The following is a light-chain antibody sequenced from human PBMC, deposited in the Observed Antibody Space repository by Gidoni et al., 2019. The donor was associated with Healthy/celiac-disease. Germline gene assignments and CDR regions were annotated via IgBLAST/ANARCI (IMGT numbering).Light chain of an antibody. CDR2: DAS. Sequence: EIQMTQSPSSLSASVGDRGTITCQASQDISNYLTWYQQKPGKAPKLLIYDASNLETGVRSRCSGSGSGTDFTVTISSRQPEDIATYYCQQDDNHPPMCSFXQXTKLEIK. V-gene: IGKV1-33*01. J-gene: IGKJ2*04. CDR3: QQDDNHPPMCS. CDR1: QDISNY.